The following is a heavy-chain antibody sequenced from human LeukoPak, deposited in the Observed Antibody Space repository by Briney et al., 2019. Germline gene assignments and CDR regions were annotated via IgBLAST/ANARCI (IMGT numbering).Heavy chain of an antibody. D-gene: IGHD6-13*01. J-gene: IGHJ4*02. Sequence: GGSLRLSCAASGFTFSSYSMNWVRQAPGKGLEWVSSISSSSSYIYYADSVKGRFTISRDNAKNSLYLQMNSLRAEDTAVYYSAGTGYSSSFPYYFDYWGQGTLVTVSS. CDR3: AGTGYSSSFPYYFDY. V-gene: IGHV3-21*01. CDR1: GFTFSSYS. CDR2: ISSSSSYI.